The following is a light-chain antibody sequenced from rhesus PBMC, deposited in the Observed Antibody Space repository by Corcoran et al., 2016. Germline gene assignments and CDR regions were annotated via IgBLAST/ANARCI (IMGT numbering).Light chain of an antibody. CDR2: EVN. J-gene: IGLJ1*01. V-gene: IGLV2-32*01. CDR1: SSDIGGYNY. Sequence: QAALTQPRSVSGSPGQSVTISCTGTSSDIGGYNYVSWYQQHPGTAPKLMIYEVNKRPSGVSDRLSGSKSDNTASLTISGLQAEDEADYYCCSDAGSYTYIFGAGTRLTVL. CDR3: CSDAGSYTYI.